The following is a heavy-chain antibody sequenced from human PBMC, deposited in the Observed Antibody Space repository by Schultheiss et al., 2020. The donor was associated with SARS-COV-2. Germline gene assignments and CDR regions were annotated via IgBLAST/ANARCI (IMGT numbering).Heavy chain of an antibody. J-gene: IGHJ4*02. CDR3: AKERSNPGALFDY. CDR2: ISSSSSYI. V-gene: IGHV3-21*04. Sequence: GGSLRLSCAASGFTFSSYSMNWVRQAPGKGLEWVSSISSSSSYIYYADSVKGRFTISRDNAENSLYLQMNSLRAEDTAVYYCAKERSNPGALFDYWGQGTLVTVSS. D-gene: IGHD4-11*01. CDR1: GFTFSSYS.